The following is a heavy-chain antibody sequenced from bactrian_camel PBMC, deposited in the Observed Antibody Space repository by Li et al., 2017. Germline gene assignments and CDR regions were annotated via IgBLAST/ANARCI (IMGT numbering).Heavy chain of an antibody. Sequence: HVQLVESGGGSVQAGGSLRVSCAASGFTFSSSYMTWVRQAPGKGLEWVSCISSDGTTAYYAESVEGRFAISRDNAKNTVYLQMNSLKSEDTALYYCATSYLGLAPQDYWGQGTQVTVS. V-gene: IGHV3-2*01. CDR2: ISSDGTTA. J-gene: IGHJ4*01. CDR3: ATSYLGLAPQDY. D-gene: IGHD5*01. CDR1: GFTFSSSY.